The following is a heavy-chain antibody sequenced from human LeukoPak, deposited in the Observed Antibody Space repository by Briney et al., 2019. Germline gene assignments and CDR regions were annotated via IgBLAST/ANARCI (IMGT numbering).Heavy chain of an antibody. CDR3: ARDVGYHDYGDYPDYYYYYYMDV. V-gene: IGHV4-61*02. J-gene: IGHJ6*03. Sequence: PSETLSLTCTVSGGSISSGSYYWSWIRQPAGKGLEWIGRIYTSGSTNYNPSLKSRVTISVDTSKNQFSLKLSSVTAADTAVYYCARDVGYHDYGDYPDYYYYYYMDVWGKGTTVTVSS. CDR2: IYTSGST. D-gene: IGHD4-17*01. CDR1: GGSISSGSYY.